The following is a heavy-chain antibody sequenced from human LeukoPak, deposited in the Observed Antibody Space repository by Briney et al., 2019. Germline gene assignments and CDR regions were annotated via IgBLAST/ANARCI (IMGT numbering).Heavy chain of an antibody. V-gene: IGHV3-33*01. D-gene: IGHD2-2*01. J-gene: IGHJ4*02. CDR2: IWYDGSKN. CDR3: ARVATSSLDY. Sequence: PGGSLRLSCAASGFTFSSYGMHWVRHAPGKGLEWVALIWYDGSKNYYGESVKGRFTISRDNVQNTLHLQMNSLRAEDTAVYYCARVATSSLDYWGQGTLVTVSS. CDR1: GFTFSSYG.